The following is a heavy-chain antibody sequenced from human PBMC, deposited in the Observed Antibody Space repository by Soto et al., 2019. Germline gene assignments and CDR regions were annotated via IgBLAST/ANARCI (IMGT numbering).Heavy chain of an antibody. CDR2: VYDVDGT. V-gene: IGHV3-53*01. CDR1: GLTVSGKKY. CDR3: ASWLLREHAYDV. D-gene: IGHD1-26*01. Sequence: HPGGSLRLSCAASGLTVSGKKYIAWVRQAPGKGLEWVSGVYDVDGTYYADSVKGRFTTSRDTSKTIVFLEMNDLRPDDTAVYYCASWLLREHAYDVWGLGTTVTVSS. J-gene: IGHJ3*01.